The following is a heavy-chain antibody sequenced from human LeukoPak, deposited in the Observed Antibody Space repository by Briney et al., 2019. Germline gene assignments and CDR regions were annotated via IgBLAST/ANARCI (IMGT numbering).Heavy chain of an antibody. J-gene: IGHJ6*03. CDR2: ISSSSSYI. Sequence: GGSLRLSCAASGFTFSSYSMNWVRQAPGKGLEWVSSISSSSSYIYYADSVKGRFTISRDNAKNSLYLQMNSLRAEDTAVYYCPGSGMGWELLHYYMDVWGKGTTVTVSS. CDR1: GFTFSSYS. CDR3: PGSGMGWELLHYYMDV. V-gene: IGHV3-21*01. D-gene: IGHD1-26*01.